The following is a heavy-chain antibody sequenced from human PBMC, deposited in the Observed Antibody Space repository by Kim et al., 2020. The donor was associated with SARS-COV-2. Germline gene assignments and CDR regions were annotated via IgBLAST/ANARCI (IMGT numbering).Heavy chain of an antibody. CDR1: GYSFTSYW. CDR2: IDPSDSYT. V-gene: IGHV5-10-1*01. Sequence: GESLKISCKGSGYSFTSYWISWVRQMPGKGLEWMGRIDPSDSYTNYSPSFQGHVTISADKSISTAYLQWSSLKASDTAMYYCARLEVRGVIFDPFYYYYYDMAVWGQGTTVTDSS. CDR3: ARLEVRGVIFDPFYYYYYDMAV. J-gene: IGHJ6*02. D-gene: IGHD3-10*01.